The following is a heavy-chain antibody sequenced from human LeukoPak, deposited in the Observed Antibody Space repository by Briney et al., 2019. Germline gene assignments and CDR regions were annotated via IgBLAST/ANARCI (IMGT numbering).Heavy chain of an antibody. Sequence: GGSLRLSCAASGLTVSSNYMSWVHQAPGKGLEWVSVIYSGGSTYYADSVKGRFTISRDNSKNTLYLQMNSLRAEDTAVYYCAGRYCSGGSCYVDYWGQGTLVTVSS. D-gene: IGHD2-15*01. CDR1: GLTVSSNY. CDR3: AGRYCSGGSCYVDY. V-gene: IGHV3-66*04. CDR2: IYSGGST. J-gene: IGHJ4*02.